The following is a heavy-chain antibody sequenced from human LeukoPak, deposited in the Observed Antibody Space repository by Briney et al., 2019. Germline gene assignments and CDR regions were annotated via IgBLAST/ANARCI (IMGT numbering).Heavy chain of an antibody. J-gene: IGHJ4*02. CDR1: GFTFSSYA. Sequence: GGSLRLSCAASGFTFSSYAMSWVRQAPGKGLEWVSRVSTDGNIISYADSVKGRFTISRDNAKNTVYLQMNRLRPEDAAVYYCAKSPRNYYDSSGPLGGQGTLVTVSS. CDR3: AKSPRNYYDSSGPL. V-gene: IGHV3-23*01. CDR2: VSTDGNII. D-gene: IGHD3-22*01.